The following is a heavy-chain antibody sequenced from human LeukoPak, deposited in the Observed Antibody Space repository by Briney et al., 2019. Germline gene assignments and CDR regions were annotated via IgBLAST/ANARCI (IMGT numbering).Heavy chain of an antibody. Sequence: ASVKVSCKASGYTFTSYDINWVRQATGQGLEWMGWMNPNSGNTGYAQKFQGRVTMTRNTSISTAYMELSSLRSEDTAVYYCARDSRQAIRGASDIWGQGTMVTVSS. CDR2: MNPNSGNT. CDR1: GYTFTSYD. J-gene: IGHJ3*02. D-gene: IGHD6-13*01. CDR3: ARDSRQAIRGASDI. V-gene: IGHV1-8*01.